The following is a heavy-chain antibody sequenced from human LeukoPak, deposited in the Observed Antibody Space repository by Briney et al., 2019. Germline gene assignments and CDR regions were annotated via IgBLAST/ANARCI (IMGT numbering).Heavy chain of an antibody. V-gene: IGHV3-21*01. CDR2: ISSRSSYI. J-gene: IGHJ4*02. D-gene: IGHD6-25*01. Sequence: PGGSLRLSCAASGFTFSSYSMNWVRQAPGKGLEWVSSISSRSSYIYQADSTKGRFTISRDNAKNSLYLQMNNLRAEDTAIYYCAVDPRERRDYWGQGTQVTVSS. CDR1: GFTFSSYS. CDR3: AVDPRERRDY.